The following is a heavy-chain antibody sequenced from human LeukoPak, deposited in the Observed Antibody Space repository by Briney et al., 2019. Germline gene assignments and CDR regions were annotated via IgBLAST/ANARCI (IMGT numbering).Heavy chain of an antibody. D-gene: IGHD6-13*01. J-gene: IGHJ4*02. CDR3: AKRTSGSSWYSSDY. CDR1: GFTLSSYA. V-gene: IGHV3-23*01. CDR2: MSGDATST. Sequence: GGSLRLSCAASGFTLSSYAMNWVRQAPGKGLEWVSTMSGDATSTYYADSVKGRFTISRDNSKNTLYLQMNSLRAEDAAVYYCAKRTSGSSWYSSDYWGQGTLVTVSS.